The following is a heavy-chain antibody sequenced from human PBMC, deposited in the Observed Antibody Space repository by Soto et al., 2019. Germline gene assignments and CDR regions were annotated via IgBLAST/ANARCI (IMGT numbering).Heavy chain of an antibody. Sequence: EVQLLESGGGLVQPGGSVRLSCAASEFTFSSYAMSWVRQAPGKGLEWVSAISGSGGSTYYADSVKGRFTISRDNSKNTLYLQMNSLRAEDTAVYYCAKDPTYCRGDCYPEYFQHWGQGTLVTVSS. CDR1: EFTFSSYA. V-gene: IGHV3-23*01. CDR2: ISGSGGST. CDR3: AKDPTYCRGDCYPEYFQH. D-gene: IGHD2-21*02. J-gene: IGHJ1*01.